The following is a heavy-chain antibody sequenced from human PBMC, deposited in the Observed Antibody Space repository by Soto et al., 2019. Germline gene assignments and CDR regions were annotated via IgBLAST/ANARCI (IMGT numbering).Heavy chain of an antibody. J-gene: IGHJ4*02. CDR3: AKGRSQKLATPFAY. D-gene: IGHD6-13*01. Sequence: VVSLRLSCAAAGVTFSSYGMHWVRQAPGKGLEWVAVISYDGSNKYYADSVKGRFTISRDNSKNTLYLQMNSLRADDTAGYYYAKGRSQKLATPFAYRGQGTLVPVSS. CDR2: ISYDGSNK. V-gene: IGHV3-30*18. CDR1: GVTFSSYG.